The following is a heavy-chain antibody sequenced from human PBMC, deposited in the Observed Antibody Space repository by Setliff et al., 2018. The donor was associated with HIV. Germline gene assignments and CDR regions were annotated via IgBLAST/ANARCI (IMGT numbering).Heavy chain of an antibody. J-gene: IGHJ5*01. CDR1: GGTFSMFA. V-gene: IGHV1-69*05. Sequence: ASVKVSCKASGGTFSMFAISWVRQAPGQGLGWMGGTLPMFGTTDYAQKLQGRLTISRDNARNTLYLEMNSLRVEDAAMYYCVRVAGFSSSWFGYWGQGTLVTVSS. D-gene: IGHD6-13*01. CDR2: TLPMFGTT. CDR3: VRVAGFSSSWFGY.